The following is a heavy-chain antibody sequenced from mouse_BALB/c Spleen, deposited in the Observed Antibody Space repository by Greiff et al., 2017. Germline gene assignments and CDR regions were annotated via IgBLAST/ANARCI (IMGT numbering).Heavy chain of an antibody. V-gene: IGHV5-6-4*01. CDR3: TRDGGTTVVAPYYFDY. J-gene: IGHJ2*01. Sequence: EVMLVESGGGLVKPGGSLKLSCAASGFTFSSYTMSWVRQTPEKRLEWVATISSGGSYTYYPDSVKGRFTISRDNAKNTLYLQMSSLKSEDTAMYYCTRDGGTTVVAPYYFDYWGQGTTLTVSS. CDR2: ISSGGSYT. D-gene: IGHD1-1*01. CDR1: GFTFSSYT.